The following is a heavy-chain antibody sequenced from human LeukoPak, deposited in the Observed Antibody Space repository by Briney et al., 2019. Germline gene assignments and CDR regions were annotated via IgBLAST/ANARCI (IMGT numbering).Heavy chain of an antibody. CDR1: GFAFRKYY. CDR3: ARALKPRRYGSGPTPNYFDY. CDR2: IGASGSTR. Sequence: GGSLRLSCAASGFAFRKYYMSWIRQAPGKGPEWVAYIGASGSTRYYRDSVDGRFTISRDNAKNSLYLQMNSLRAEDTAVYYCARALKPRRYGSGPTPNYFDYWGQGTLVTVSS. V-gene: IGHV3-11*04. J-gene: IGHJ4*02. D-gene: IGHD3-10*01.